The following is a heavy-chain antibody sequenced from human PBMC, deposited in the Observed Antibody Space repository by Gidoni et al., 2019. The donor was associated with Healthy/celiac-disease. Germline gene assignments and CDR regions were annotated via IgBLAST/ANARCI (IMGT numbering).Heavy chain of an antibody. CDR1: GGTFSSYT. Sequence: QVQLVQSGAEVKKPGSSVKVSCKASGGTFSSYTISWVRQAPGQGLEWMGRIIPILGIANYAQKFQGRVTITADKSTSTAYMELSSLRSEDTAVYYCARTRGSGSYYDYWGQGTLVTVSS. CDR2: IIPILGIA. CDR3: ARTRGSGSYYDY. D-gene: IGHD3-10*01. V-gene: IGHV1-69*02. J-gene: IGHJ4*02.